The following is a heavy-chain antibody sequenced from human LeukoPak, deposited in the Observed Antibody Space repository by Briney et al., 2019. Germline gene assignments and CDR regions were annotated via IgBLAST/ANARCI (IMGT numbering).Heavy chain of an antibody. CDR3: ASLYGDYAYNWFDP. V-gene: IGHV4-39*07. CDR1: GDSISSSNYY. J-gene: IGHJ5*02. CDR2: INHSGST. Sequence: SETLSLTCTVSGDSISSSNYYWSWIRQPPGKGLEWIGEINHSGSTNYNPSLKSRVTISVDTSKNQFSLKLSSVTAADTAVYYCASLYGDYAYNWFDPWGQGTLVTVSS. D-gene: IGHD4-17*01.